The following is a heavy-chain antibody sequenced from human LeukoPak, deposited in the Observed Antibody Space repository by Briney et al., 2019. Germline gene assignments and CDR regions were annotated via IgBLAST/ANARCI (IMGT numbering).Heavy chain of an antibody. CDR1: GGTFSSYA. D-gene: IGHD4-17*01. J-gene: IGHJ6*03. CDR2: IIPIFGTA. CDR3: ATRAYGDYRRGYYYYYMDV. Sequence: ASVKVSCKASGGTFSSYAISWVRQAPGQGLEWMGGIIPIFGTANYAQKFQGRVTITADKSTSTAYMELSSLRSEDTAVYYCATRAYGDYRRGYYYYYMDVWGKGTTVTVSS. V-gene: IGHV1-69*06.